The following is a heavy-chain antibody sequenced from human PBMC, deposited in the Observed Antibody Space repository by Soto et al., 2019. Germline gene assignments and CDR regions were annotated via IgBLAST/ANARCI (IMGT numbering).Heavy chain of an antibody. V-gene: IGHV2-70*11. CDR3: ARTCFDSGYDYRYYFDY. D-gene: IGHD5-12*01. CDR2: IDWDDDK. J-gene: IGHJ4*02. CDR1: GFSLSTSGMC. Sequence: SGPTLVNPTQTLTLTCTFSGFSLSTSGMCVSWIRQPPGKALEWLARIDWDDDKYYSTSLKTRLTISKDTSKNQVVLTMTNMDPVDTATYYCARTCFDSGYDYRYYFDYWGQGTLVTVSS.